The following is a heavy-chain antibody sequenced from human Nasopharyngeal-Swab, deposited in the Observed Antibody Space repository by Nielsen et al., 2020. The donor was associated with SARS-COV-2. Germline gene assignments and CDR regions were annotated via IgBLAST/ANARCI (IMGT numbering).Heavy chain of an antibody. V-gene: IGHV4-34*01. J-gene: IGHJ2*01. CDR3: ARAVRDSSWYLTPNWYFGL. CDR2: INHSGST. D-gene: IGHD6-13*01. CDR1: GGSFSGYY. Sequence: GSLRLSCAVYGGSFSGYYWSWIRQPPGKGLEWIGEINHSGSTNYNPSLKSRVTISVDTSKNQFSLKLSSVTAADTAVYYCARAVRDSSWYLTPNWYFGLWGRGTLVTVSS.